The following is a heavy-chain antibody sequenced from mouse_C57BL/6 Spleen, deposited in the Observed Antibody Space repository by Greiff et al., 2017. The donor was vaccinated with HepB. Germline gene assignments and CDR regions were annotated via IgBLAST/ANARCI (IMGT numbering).Heavy chain of an antibody. Sequence: EVKLMDSGEGLVKPGGSLKLSCAASGFTFSSYAMSWVRQTPEKRLEWVAYISSGGDYIYYADTVKGRFTISRDNARNTLYLQMSSLKSEDTAMYYCTRGSYDYDGAWFAYWGQGTLVTVSA. CDR1: GFTFSSYA. CDR3: TRGSYDYDGAWFAY. CDR2: ISSGGDYI. J-gene: IGHJ3*01. D-gene: IGHD2-4*01. V-gene: IGHV5-9-1*02.